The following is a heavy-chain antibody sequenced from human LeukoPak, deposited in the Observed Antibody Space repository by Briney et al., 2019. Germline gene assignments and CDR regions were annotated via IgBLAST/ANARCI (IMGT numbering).Heavy chain of an antibody. D-gene: IGHD4-23*01. V-gene: IGHV3-30*04. CDR1: GFPFSSYS. J-gene: IGHJ4*02. CDR3: ARDPNRLADYGGDYFDH. CDR2: ISNDGSHK. Sequence: GGSLRLSRAASGFPFSSYSMHWVRQAPGDGREWLAVISNDGSHKYYADSVKGRFIISRDNSKNTLSLQMNTLRPDDTAVFYCARDPNRLADYGGDYFDHWGQGTLVTVSS.